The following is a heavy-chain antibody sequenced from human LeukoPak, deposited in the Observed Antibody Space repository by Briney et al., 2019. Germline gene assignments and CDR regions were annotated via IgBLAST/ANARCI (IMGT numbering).Heavy chain of an antibody. V-gene: IGHV4-38-2*01. Sequence: PSETLSLTCAVSGYSISSGYYWGWIRQPPGKGLEWVGSIYHSGSTNYNPSLKSRVTISVDTSKNQFSLKLSSVTAADTAVYYCARAGVAHPYYYYYYMDVWGKGTTVTVSS. CDR1: GYSISSGYY. CDR2: IYHSGST. CDR3: ARAGVAHPYYYYYYMDV. J-gene: IGHJ6*03. D-gene: IGHD3-3*01.